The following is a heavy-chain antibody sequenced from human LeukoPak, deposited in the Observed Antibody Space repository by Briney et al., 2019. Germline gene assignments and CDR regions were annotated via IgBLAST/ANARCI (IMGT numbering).Heavy chain of an antibody. CDR1: GFTFSNYA. Sequence: GRSLRLSCTASGFTFSNYAMHWVSQAPGKGLEWMTVISFDGNNKYYEDSVKGRFTISRDNSKNTLYLQMNSLRAEDTAVYYCARTFWDKSNGYDYYFDYWGQGSLVTVSS. CDR3: ARTFWDKSNGYDYYFDY. CDR2: ISFDGNNK. J-gene: IGHJ4*02. D-gene: IGHD5-12*01. V-gene: IGHV3-30*04.